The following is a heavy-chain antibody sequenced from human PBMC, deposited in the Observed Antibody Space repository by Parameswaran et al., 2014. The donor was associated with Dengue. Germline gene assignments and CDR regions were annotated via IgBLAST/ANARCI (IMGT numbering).Heavy chain of an antibody. J-gene: IGHJ5*02. CDR2: ISSSGSTI. CDR3: ARSAGYLNWFDP. Sequence: VRQAPGKGLEWVSYISSSGSTIYYADSVKGRFTISRDNAKNSLYLQMNSLRAEDTAVYYCARSAGYLNWFDPWGQGTLVTVSS. V-gene: IGHV3-48*03. D-gene: IGHD3-9*01.